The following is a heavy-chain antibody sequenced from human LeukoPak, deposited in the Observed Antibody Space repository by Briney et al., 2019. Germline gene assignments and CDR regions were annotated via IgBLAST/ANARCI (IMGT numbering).Heavy chain of an antibody. CDR1: GGSTSSGNYY. Sequence: SETLSLTCTVSGGSTSSGNYYWGWIRQPPGKGLEWIGGISSSGNTYYNPSLKSRITIFIDTSKNHFSLKLSSVSAADTAVYYCARLGAGPTYYDFWSGYSSFYFDYWGQGTLVTVSA. D-gene: IGHD3-3*01. J-gene: IGHJ4*02. V-gene: IGHV4-39*02. CDR3: ARLGAGPTYYDFWSGYSSFYFDY. CDR2: ISSSGNT.